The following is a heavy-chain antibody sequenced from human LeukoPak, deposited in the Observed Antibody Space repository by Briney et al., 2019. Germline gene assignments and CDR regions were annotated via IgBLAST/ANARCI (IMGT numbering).Heavy chain of an antibody. Sequence: GASVKVSCKASGYTFTGYYMHWVRQAPGQGLEWMGWINPNSGGTNYAQKFQGWVTMTRDTSISTAYMELSRLRSDDTAVYYCARLSVVAATYKWFDPWGQGTLVTVSS. J-gene: IGHJ5*02. CDR3: ARLSVVAATYKWFDP. CDR1: GYTFTGYY. D-gene: IGHD2-15*01. V-gene: IGHV1-2*04. CDR2: INPNSGGT.